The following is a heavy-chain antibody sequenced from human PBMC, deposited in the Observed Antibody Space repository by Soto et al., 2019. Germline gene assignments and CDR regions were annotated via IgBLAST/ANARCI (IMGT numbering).Heavy chain of an antibody. CDR1: GFTFSGYS. D-gene: IGHD2-2*01. CDR2: IASTSWNI. Sequence: LRLSCAASGFTFSGYSMNWVRQAPGKGLEWVSYIASTSWNIYYADTVKGRFTISRDNAKNSLYLQMNSLRDEDTAVYYCARGPSAAAPLSDWYFDLWGRGTLVTVSS. J-gene: IGHJ2*01. V-gene: IGHV3-48*02. CDR3: ARGPSAAAPLSDWYFDL.